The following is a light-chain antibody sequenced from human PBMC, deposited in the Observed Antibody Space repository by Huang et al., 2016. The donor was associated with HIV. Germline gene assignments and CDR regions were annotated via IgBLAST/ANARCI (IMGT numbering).Light chain of an antibody. V-gene: IGKV3-11*01. J-gene: IGKJ1*01. CDR1: QSVSSY. CDR2: DAS. Sequence: EIVLTQSPATLSLSPGERATLSCRASQSVSSYLAWYQQKPGQAPRLPIYDASNRATGIPARFSGSGSGTDFTLTINSLEPEDFVVYYCQQRSNWPGTFGQGTKVEIK. CDR3: QQRSNWPGT.